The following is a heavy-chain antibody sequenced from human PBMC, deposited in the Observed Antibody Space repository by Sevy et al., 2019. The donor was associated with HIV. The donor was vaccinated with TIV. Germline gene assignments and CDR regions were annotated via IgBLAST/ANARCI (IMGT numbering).Heavy chain of an antibody. CDR2: ISFYGSNK. CDR1: GFTFGSYD. Sequence: GGSLRLSCAASGFTFGSYDMYWVRQTPGKGLEWVALISFYGSNKEYADSVKGRFTISRDNSKNTVYLQMSSLKPEDTVDYYCAKDAFEVRGVLSSRGMPTYYHAMDLWGQGTTVTVSS. CDR3: AKDAFEVRGVLSSRGMPTYYHAMDL. D-gene: IGHD3-10*01. J-gene: IGHJ6*02. V-gene: IGHV3-30*18.